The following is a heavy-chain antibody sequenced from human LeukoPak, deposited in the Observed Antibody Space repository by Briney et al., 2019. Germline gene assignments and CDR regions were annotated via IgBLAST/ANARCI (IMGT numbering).Heavy chain of an antibody. J-gene: IGHJ4*02. Sequence: GASVKVSCTVSGYTLTQLSMHWGREAPGNGLEWMGGFDPEDGETIYAQKFQGRVTMTEDTYTDTAYTGLCSLRSEDTAACNCATDRGGWGSDYFEYWGQGTLVTVSS. CDR3: ATDRGGWGSDYFEY. CDR2: FDPEDGET. V-gene: IGHV1-24*01. CDR1: GYTLTQLS. D-gene: IGHD6-19*01.